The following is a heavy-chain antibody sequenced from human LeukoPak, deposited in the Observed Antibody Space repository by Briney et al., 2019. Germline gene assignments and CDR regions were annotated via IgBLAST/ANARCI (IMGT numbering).Heavy chain of an antibody. CDR1: GFTFSSYA. V-gene: IGHV3-23*01. Sequence: PGGSLRLSCAASGFTFSSYAMSWVRQAPGKGLEWVSATSGSGGSTYYADSVKGRFTISRDNSKNTLYLQMNSLRAEDTTVYYCAKDKTGAYCGGDCYPGGNWFDPWGQGTLVTVSS. D-gene: IGHD2-21*02. J-gene: IGHJ5*02. CDR2: TSGSGGST. CDR3: AKDKTGAYCGGDCYPGGNWFDP.